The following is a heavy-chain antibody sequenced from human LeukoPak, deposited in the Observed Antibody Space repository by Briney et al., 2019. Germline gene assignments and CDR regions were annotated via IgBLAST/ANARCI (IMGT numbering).Heavy chain of an antibody. D-gene: IGHD3-16*01. V-gene: IGHV3-7*01. CDR1: GFTFSSYW. CDR3: ARDYLIPTAPFDY. CDR2: IKQDGSEK. J-gene: IGHJ4*02. Sequence: GGSLRLSCAASGFTFSSYWMSWVRQAPGKGLEWVANIKQDGSEKYYVDSVKGRFTISRDNAKNSLYLQMNSLRAEDTAVYYCARDYLIPTAPFDYWGQGTLVTVSS.